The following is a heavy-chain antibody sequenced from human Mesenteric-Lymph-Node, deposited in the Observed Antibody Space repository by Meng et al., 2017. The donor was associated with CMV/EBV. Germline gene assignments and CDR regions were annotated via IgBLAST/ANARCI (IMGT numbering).Heavy chain of an antibody. V-gene: IGHV3-23*01. CDR1: GFSFSNYA. CDR3: ARDYYGSGPNWFDP. Sequence: SGFSFSNYAMNWVRQAPGKGLDWVSAISNSGGRTYYADSVQGRFTISRDNSKNTLFLQMNGLRAEDTALYYCARDYYGSGPNWFDPWGQGTLVTVSS. CDR2: ISNSGGRT. D-gene: IGHD3-10*01. J-gene: IGHJ5*02.